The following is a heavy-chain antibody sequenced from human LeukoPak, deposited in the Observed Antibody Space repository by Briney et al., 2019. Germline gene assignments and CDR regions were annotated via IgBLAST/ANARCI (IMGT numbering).Heavy chain of an antibody. CDR3: ARRISGSYLDY. Sequence: PGGSLRLSCAASGFSLSTYSMNWVRQAPGKGLEWVSYKSSKTTTIYYADSVKGRFTTSRDNAKNSLYLQMNNLRDEDTAVYYCARRISGSYLDYWGKGTLVTVSS. D-gene: IGHD3-10*01. V-gene: IGHV3-48*02. CDR1: GFSLSTYS. J-gene: IGHJ4*02. CDR2: KSSKTTTI.